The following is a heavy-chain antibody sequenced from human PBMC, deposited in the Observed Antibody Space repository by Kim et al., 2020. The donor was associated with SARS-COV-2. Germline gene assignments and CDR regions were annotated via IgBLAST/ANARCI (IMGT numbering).Heavy chain of an antibody. CDR3: ARHIVVVPAAIPPWDNWLDP. V-gene: IGHV4-39*01. CDR2: IYYSGST. J-gene: IGHJ5*02. Sequence: SETLSLTCTVSGGSISSSSYYWGWIRQPPGKGLEWIGSIYYSGSTYYNPSLKSRVTISVDTSKNQFSLMLSSVTAADTAGYYCARHIVVVPAAIPPWDNWLDPWGQGTLVTVTS. D-gene: IGHD2-2*02. CDR1: GGSISSSSYY.